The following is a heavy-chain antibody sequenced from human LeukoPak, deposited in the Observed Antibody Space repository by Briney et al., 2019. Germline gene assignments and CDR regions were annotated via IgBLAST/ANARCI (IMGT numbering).Heavy chain of an antibody. J-gene: IGHJ3*02. CDR1: GGSISSSSYY. CDR2: IYYSGST. Sequence: PSETLSLTCTVSGGSISSSSYYWGWIRQPPGKGLEWIGSIYYSGSTYYNPSLKSRVTISVDTSKNQFSLKLSSVTAADTAVYYCARDTACSSTSCYTVGSLGAFDIWGQGTMVTVSS. V-gene: IGHV4-39*07. CDR3: ARDTACSSTSCYTVGSLGAFDI. D-gene: IGHD2-2*02.